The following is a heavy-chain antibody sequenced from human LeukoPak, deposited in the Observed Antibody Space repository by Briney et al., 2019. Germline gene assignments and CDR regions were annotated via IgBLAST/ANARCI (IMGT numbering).Heavy chain of an antibody. CDR2: ISYDGSNK. CDR1: GFTFSSYG. Sequence: GGSLRLSCAASGFTFSSYGMHWVRQAPGKGLEWVAVISYDGSNKYYADSVKGRFTISRDNSKNTLYLQMNSLRAEDTAVYYCAKEQVDYSYPPYYFDYWGQGTLVTVSS. CDR3: AKEQVDYSYPPYYFDY. D-gene: IGHD5-18*01. J-gene: IGHJ4*02. V-gene: IGHV3-30*18.